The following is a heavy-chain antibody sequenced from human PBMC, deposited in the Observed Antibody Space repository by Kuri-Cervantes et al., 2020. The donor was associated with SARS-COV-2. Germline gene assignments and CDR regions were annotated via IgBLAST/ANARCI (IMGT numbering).Heavy chain of an antibody. V-gene: IGHV4-39*01. J-gene: IGHJ5*02. CDR2: IYYSGST. CDR1: GASVSSSNYF. CDR3: ARHLITIFGVVIGLNWFDP. D-gene: IGHD3-3*01. Sequence: GSLRLSCTVSGASVSSSNYFWGWVRQPPGKGLEWIGSIYYSGSTYYNPSLKSRVTISVDTSKNQFSLKLSSVTAADTAVYYCARHLITIFGVVIGLNWFDPWGQGTLVTVSS.